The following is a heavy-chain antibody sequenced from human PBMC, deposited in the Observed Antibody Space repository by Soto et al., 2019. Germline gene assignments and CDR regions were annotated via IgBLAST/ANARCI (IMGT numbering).Heavy chain of an antibody. D-gene: IGHD6-19*01. CDR1: GYTFTSYA. J-gene: IGHJ4*02. CDR2: INAGNGNT. Sequence: QVQLVQSGAEVKKPGASVKVSCKASGYTFTSYAMHWVRQAPGQRLEWMGWINAGNGNTKYSQKFQGRVTITRDTSASTAYMELSSLRSEDTAVYYCARYVAGTTGLDYWGQGTLVTVSS. V-gene: IGHV1-3*01. CDR3: ARYVAGTTGLDY.